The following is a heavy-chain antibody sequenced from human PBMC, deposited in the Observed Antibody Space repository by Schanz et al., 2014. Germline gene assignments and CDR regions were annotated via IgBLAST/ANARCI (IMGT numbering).Heavy chain of an antibody. CDR2: ISYDGNTK. D-gene: IGHD5-12*01. CDR3: AKELNRRGGQTNFYYYYGMDV. J-gene: IGHJ6*02. Sequence: QVQLAESGGGVVQPGRSLRLSCAASGFAFNNYGMHWVRQAPGKGLEWVALISYDGNTKYYADSVKGRFTISRDNSKNTLYLQMNTLRTEDTAVYYCAKELNRRGGQTNFYYYYGMDVWGQGTTVTVSS. CDR1: GFAFNNYG. V-gene: IGHV3-30*19.